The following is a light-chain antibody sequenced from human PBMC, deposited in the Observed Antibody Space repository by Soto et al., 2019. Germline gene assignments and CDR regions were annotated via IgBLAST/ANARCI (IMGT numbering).Light chain of an antibody. J-gene: IGLJ2*01. CDR1: SSDVGAYNY. V-gene: IGLV2-11*01. CDR3: CSYAGSYSVV. Sequence: QSVLTQPRSVSGSPGQSVTISCTGTSSDVGAYNYVSWYQQHPDKAPKVMIYDVSKRPSGVPDRFSGSKSGNTASLIISGLQAEDEADYYCCSYAGSYSVVFGGGTQLTVL. CDR2: DVS.